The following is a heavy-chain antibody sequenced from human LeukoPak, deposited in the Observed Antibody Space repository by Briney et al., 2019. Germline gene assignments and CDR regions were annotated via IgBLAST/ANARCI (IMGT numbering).Heavy chain of an antibody. CDR2: INHSGST. V-gene: IGHV4-34*01. D-gene: IGHD3-3*01. Sequence: PSETLSLTCAVYGGSFSGYYWSWIRQPPGKGLEWIGEINHSGSTNYNPSLKSRVTISVDTSKNQFSLKLSSVTAADTAVYYCARGSTFTIFGVYYYYYYMDVWGKGTTVTVSS. CDR3: ARGSTFTIFGVYYYYYYMDV. J-gene: IGHJ6*03. CDR1: GGSFSGYY.